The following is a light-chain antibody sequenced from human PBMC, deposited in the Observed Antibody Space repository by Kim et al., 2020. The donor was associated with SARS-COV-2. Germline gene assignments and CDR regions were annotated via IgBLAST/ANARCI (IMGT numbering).Light chain of an antibody. V-gene: IGKV3D-15*01. CDR3: QQYNNWPET. Sequence: VSPGERATLSCRASQSVSSNLAWYQQKPGQAPRLLIYGASTRATGIPARFSGSGSGTEFTLTISSLQSEDFAVYYCQQYNNWPETFGQGTKVDIK. CDR2: GAS. J-gene: IGKJ1*01. CDR1: QSVSSN.